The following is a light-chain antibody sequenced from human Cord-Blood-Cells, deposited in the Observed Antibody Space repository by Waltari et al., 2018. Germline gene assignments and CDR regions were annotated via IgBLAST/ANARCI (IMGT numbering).Light chain of an antibody. J-gene: IGLJ2*01. CDR1: SSAVGRYNL. CDR3: CSYAGSSTHVV. V-gene: IGLV2-23*02. Sequence: QSALTQPASVSGSPGQSITISCTGTSSAVGRYNLVSWYQQHPGKAPKLMIYEVSKRPSGVSNRFSGSKSGNTASLTISGLQAEDEADYYCCSYAGSSTHVVFGGGTKLTGL. CDR2: EVS.